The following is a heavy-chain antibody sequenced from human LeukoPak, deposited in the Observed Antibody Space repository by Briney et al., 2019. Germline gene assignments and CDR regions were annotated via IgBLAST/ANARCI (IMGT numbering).Heavy chain of an antibody. J-gene: IGHJ5*02. CDR2: INHNGST. V-gene: IGHV4-34*01. CDR1: GGSFSAYY. CDR3: AGYSGESNWFDP. Sequence: KPSETLSLTCAVYGGSFSAYYWSWIRQPPDKGLEWIGEINHNGSTNYNPSLKSRVTISVDTSKSQFSLKLSSVTAADTAVYYCAGYSGESNWFDPWGQGTLVTVSS. D-gene: IGHD3-10*01.